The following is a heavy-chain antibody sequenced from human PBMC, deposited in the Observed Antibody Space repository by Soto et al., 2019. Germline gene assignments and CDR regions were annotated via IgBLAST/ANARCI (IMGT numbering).Heavy chain of an antibody. CDR1: GYTFTGYH. CDR2: INPNSGGT. V-gene: IGHV1-2*02. CDR3: ARANSGDDDEFDY. D-gene: IGHD5-12*01. J-gene: IGHJ4*02. Sequence: QVQLVQSGAEVKKPGASVKVSCKASGYTFTGYHMHWVRQAPGQGLEWMGWINPNSGGTHYAQNFQGRVTMTRDTSITTAYMELSSLRSDDTAVLYCARANSGDDDEFDYWGQGTLVTVSS.